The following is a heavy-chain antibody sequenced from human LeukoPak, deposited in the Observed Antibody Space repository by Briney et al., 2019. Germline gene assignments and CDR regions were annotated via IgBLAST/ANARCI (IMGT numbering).Heavy chain of an antibody. J-gene: IGHJ4*02. CDR3: ARDNPPDY. CDR2: ISGGGGST. Sequence: GGSLRLSCAASGFTFTSYSMNWVRQAPGKGLEWVSTISGGGGSTYYADSVKGRFTISRDNSKNTLYLQVNSLRAEDTALYYCARDNPPDYWGQGTLVTVSS. CDR1: GFTFTSYS. V-gene: IGHV3-23*01.